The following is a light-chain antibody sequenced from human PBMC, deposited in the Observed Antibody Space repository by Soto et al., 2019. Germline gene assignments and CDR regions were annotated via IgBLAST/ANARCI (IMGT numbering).Light chain of an antibody. CDR3: QSFDSSLSVV. J-gene: IGLJ2*01. V-gene: IGLV1-40*01. CDR2: GNS. Sequence: QSVLTQTPSVSGAPGQRVTISCTGTSSNLEAGYDVQWYQQFPGTVPKLVIYGNSNRPSGVPDRFSGSKSGASASLVITGLQAEDEADYYCQSFDSSLSVVFGGGTKLTVL. CDR1: SSNLEAGYD.